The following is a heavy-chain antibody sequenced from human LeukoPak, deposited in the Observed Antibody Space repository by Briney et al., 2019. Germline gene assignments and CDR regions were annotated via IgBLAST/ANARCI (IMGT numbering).Heavy chain of an antibody. Sequence: PGGSLRLSCAASGFTFSSYSMNWVRQAPGKGLEWVSSISSSSSYIYYADSVKGRFTISRDNAKNSPYLQMNSLRAEDTAVYYCARDGGVYGMDVWGQGTTVTVSS. V-gene: IGHV3-21*01. D-gene: IGHD3-3*01. CDR1: GFTFSSYS. CDR3: ARDGGVYGMDV. J-gene: IGHJ6*02. CDR2: ISSSSSYI.